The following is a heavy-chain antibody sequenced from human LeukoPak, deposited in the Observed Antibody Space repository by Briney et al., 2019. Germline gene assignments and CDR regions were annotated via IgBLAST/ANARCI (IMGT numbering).Heavy chain of an antibody. V-gene: IGHV4-4*02. CDR1: DGSISSSNL. CDR3: ARDLHITGN. D-gene: IGHD1-20*01. CDR2: VSHRGDT. J-gene: IGHJ4*02. Sequence: PSETLSLTCAVFDGSISSSNLWSWVRQPPGKGLEWIGEVSHRGDTNYNPSLKSRVTISVDTSKNQFSLKLSSVTAADTAVYYCARDLHITGNWGQGTLVTVSS.